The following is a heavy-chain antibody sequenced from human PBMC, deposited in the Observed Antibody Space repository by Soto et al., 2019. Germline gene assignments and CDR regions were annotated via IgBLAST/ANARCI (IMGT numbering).Heavy chain of an antibody. Sequence: GGSLRLSCAASGFTFSNAWMNWVRQAPGKGLEWVGRIKSKTDGGTTDYAAPVKGRFTISRDDSKNTLYLQMNSLQTEDTAVYYCTTDPWHCGGDCYSYYFDYWGQGTLVTVSS. D-gene: IGHD2-21*02. CDR1: GFTFSNAW. CDR3: TTDPWHCGGDCYSYYFDY. CDR2: IKSKTDGGTT. J-gene: IGHJ4*02. V-gene: IGHV3-15*07.